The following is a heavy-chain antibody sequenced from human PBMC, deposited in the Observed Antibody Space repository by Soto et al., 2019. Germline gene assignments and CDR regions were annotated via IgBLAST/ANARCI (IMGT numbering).Heavy chain of an antibody. V-gene: IGHV3-53*01. CDR3: ARAREPEYSSSIFFDY. CDR2: IYSGGST. D-gene: IGHD6-6*01. CDR1: GLTVSRTQ. J-gene: IGHJ4*02. Sequence: PGGFLILSWAVSGLTVSRTQMSWVRTAPGKGLQWVSVIYSGGSTYYANAVKGRFTISRDISENTVYLELDKLTVDDTAVYYCARAREPEYSSSIFFDYWGRGTLVNVSS.